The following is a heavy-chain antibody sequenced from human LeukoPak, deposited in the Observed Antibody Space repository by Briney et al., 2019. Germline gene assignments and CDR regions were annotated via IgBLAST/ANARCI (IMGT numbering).Heavy chain of an antibody. CDR3: ARDYSMVRGAGGGY. CDR2: ISAYKGDT. J-gene: IGHJ4*02. Sequence: ASVKVSCKASGYRFTSYGITWVRQAPGQGLEWMGWISAYKGDTKYAQNLQGRVTMTTDTSTSTAYMELRSLRSDDTAVYYCARDYSMVRGAGGGYWGQGTLVTVSS. CDR1: GYRFTSYG. V-gene: IGHV1-18*01. D-gene: IGHD3-10*01.